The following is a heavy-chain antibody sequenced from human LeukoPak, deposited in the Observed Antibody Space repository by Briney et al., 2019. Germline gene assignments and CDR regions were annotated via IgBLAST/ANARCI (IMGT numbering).Heavy chain of an antibody. D-gene: IGHD3-22*01. Sequence: ASVKVSCKASGYTFTSYGISWVRQAPGQGLEWMGRIIPILGLANSAQKFQGRVTITADKSTSTAYMELSSLRSEDTAVYYCARGPYDSSGNTFDYWGQGTLVTVSS. J-gene: IGHJ4*02. V-gene: IGHV1-69*04. CDR2: IIPILGLA. CDR1: GYTFTSYG. CDR3: ARGPYDSSGNTFDY.